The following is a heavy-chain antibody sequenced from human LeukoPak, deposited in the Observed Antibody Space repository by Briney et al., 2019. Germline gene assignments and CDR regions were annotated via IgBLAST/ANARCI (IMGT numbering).Heavy chain of an antibody. CDR2: INHSGST. V-gene: IGHV4-39*07. Sequence: SETLSLTCTVSGGSISSSSYYWGWIRQPPGKGLEWIGEINHSGSTNYNPSLKSRVTISVDTSKNQFSLRLSSVTAADTAVYYCARGHWFDPWGQGTLVTVSS. J-gene: IGHJ5*02. CDR1: GGSISSSSYY. CDR3: ARGHWFDP.